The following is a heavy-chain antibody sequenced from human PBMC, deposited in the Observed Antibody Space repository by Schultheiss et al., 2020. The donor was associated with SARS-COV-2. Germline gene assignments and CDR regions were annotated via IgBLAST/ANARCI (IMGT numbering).Heavy chain of an antibody. CDR2: IYYSGST. V-gene: IGHV4-59*12. J-gene: IGHJ2*01. Sequence: SETLSLTCTVSGGSISSYYWSWIRQPPGKGLEWIGYIYYSGSTNYNPSLKSRVTISVDTSKNQFSLKLSSVTAADTAVYYCARSTYYYGLGSYYGGWYFDLWGRGTLVTVSS. CDR1: GGSISSYY. D-gene: IGHD3-10*01. CDR3: ARSTYYYGLGSYYGGWYFDL.